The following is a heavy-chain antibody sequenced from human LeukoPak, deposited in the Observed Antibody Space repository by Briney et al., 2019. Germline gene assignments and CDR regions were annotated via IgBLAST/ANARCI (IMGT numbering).Heavy chain of an antibody. V-gene: IGHV1-2*02. CDR2: INPNSGGT. CDR3: ARGSQGAQGAFDI. CDR1: GYTFTDYY. Sequence: GASVKVSCKASGYTFTDYYMHWVRQAPGQGLEWVGWINPNSGGTNYAQKFQGRVTMTRDTSISTAYMELSRLRSDDTAVYYCARGSQGAQGAFDIWGQGTMVTVSS. D-gene: IGHD3-16*01. J-gene: IGHJ3*02.